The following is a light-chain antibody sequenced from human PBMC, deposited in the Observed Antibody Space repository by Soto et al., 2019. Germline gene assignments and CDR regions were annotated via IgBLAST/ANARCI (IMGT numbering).Light chain of an antibody. V-gene: IGLV2-14*01. CDR3: SSHTTTSSALQV. Sequence: QSVLTQPASVSGSPGQSITISCTGTISDFVLYNYVSWYQQHPGKAPKLLLYGVSNRPSGVSDRFSGSKSGNTASLTISGLQAEDEADYFCSSHTTTSSALQVVGTGTKVTVL. CDR1: ISDFVLYNY. CDR2: GVS. J-gene: IGLJ1*01.